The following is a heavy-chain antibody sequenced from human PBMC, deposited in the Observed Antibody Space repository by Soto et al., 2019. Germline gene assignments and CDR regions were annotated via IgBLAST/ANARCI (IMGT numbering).Heavy chain of an antibody. CDR1: GYTFTRYG. V-gene: IGHV1-18*01. Sequence: SVKVSCKASGYTFTRYGFNWVRQAPGQGPEWMGWVSAYNDNTNYAQRPQDRVTMTTDTSTNTAYMELRNLRSDDTAIYYCARTSVQAYFDEPDHWGPGTLFTV. D-gene: IGHD3-22*01. CDR2: VSAYNDNT. J-gene: IGHJ4*02. CDR3: ARTSVQAYFDEPDH.